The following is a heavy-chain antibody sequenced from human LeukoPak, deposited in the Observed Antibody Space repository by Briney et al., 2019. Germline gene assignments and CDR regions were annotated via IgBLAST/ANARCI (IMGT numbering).Heavy chain of an antibody. CDR3: ARGPLDNWNGLTLFDY. CDR1: GYTFTGYY. V-gene: IGHV1-2*02. CDR2: INPNSGGT. Sequence: GASVKVSCKASGYTFTGYYMHWVRQAPGQGLEWMGWINPNSGGTNYAQKFQGRVTMTRDTSISTAYMELSRLRSDDTAVYYCARGPLDNWNGLTLFDYWGQGTLVTVSS. J-gene: IGHJ4*02. D-gene: IGHD1-20*01.